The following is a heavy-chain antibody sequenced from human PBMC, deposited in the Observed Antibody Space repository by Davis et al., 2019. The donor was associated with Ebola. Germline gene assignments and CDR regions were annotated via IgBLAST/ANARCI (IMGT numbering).Heavy chain of an antibody. J-gene: IGHJ4*02. CDR2: IDPSGGAT. CDR3: ARDGSGIDFEY. Sequence: ASVKVSCKASGYTFSSYGISWVRQAPGQGLEWMGIIDPSGGATTYAQKFKGRVTMTRDTSTNTDYMQLSSLTSEDTAVYYCARDGSGIDFEYWGQGTLVTVSS. CDR1: GYTFSSYG. D-gene: IGHD1-26*01. V-gene: IGHV1-46*01.